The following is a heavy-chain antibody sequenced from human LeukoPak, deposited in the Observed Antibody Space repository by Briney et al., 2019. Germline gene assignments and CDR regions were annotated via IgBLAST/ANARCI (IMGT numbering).Heavy chain of an antibody. CDR1: GFTFSSYA. V-gene: IGHV3-23*01. CDR3: AKARSSWAGYFDC. CDR2: TTTAGGNT. D-gene: IGHD2-15*01. J-gene: IGHJ4*02. Sequence: GGSLRLSCAASGFTFSSYAMSWVRQAPGKGLEWVSPTTTAGGNTYYADSVRGRFAISRDNSKNMLYLQMNSLRAEDTAVYYCAKARSSWAGYFDCWGQGALVTVSS.